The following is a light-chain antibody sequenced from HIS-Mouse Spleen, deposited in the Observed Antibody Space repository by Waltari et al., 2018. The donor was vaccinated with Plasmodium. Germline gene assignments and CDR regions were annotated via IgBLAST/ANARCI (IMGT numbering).Light chain of an antibody. J-gene: IGLJ2*01. CDR2: DDS. CDR1: NIGSKS. V-gene: IGLV3-21*03. Sequence: SYVLTQPPSVSVAPGKTARLTCGGNNIGSKSGHWYQQKPGQAPVQVVYDDSDRPSGIPERFSGSKSGNTASLTVSGLQAEDEADYYCSSYAGSNNLVFGGGTKLTVL. CDR3: SSYAGSNNLV.